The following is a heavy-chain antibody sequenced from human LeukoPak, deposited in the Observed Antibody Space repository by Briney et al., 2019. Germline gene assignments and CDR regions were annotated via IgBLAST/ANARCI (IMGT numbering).Heavy chain of an antibody. CDR1: GFTFTGYS. D-gene: IGHD3-9*01. J-gene: IGHJ4*02. V-gene: IGHV3-48*01. CDR2: ISITSDKI. CDR3: ARDFTYYDILTGYYTSNYFDY. Sequence: PGGSLRLSCAASGFTFTGYSMNWFRQAPGKGLEWVSYISITSDKIYYADSVKGRFTISRDNSKNTLYLQMNSLRAEDTAVYYCARDFTYYDILTGYYTSNYFDYWGQGTLVTVSS.